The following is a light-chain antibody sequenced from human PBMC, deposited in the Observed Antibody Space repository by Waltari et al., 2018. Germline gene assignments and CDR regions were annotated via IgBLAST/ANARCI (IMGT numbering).Light chain of an antibody. CDR2: DAS. CDR3: QQRSNWPLT. Sequence: EIVLTQSPATLSLSPGERATLSCRASQSVSSYLAWYQHKPGQAPRLLIYDASNRATGIPARFSGGGSGTDFTLTISSLEPEDFAIYYCQQRSNWPLTFGPGTKVDIK. CDR1: QSVSSY. V-gene: IGKV3-11*01. J-gene: IGKJ3*01.